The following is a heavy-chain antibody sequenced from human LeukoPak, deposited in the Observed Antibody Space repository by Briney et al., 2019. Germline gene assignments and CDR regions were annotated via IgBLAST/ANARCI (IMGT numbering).Heavy chain of an antibody. CDR2: IKEDGSEK. V-gene: IGHV3-7*01. Sequence: PGGSLRLSCAASKFTFSSYWMTWVRQAPGKGLEWVANIKEDGSEKYYVDSVKGRFTISRDNAKNSLFLQMNSLRVEDTAVYYCARGGYTSSWYTSRDYWGQGTLVTVSS. CDR1: KFTFSSYW. CDR3: ARGGYTSSWYTSRDY. D-gene: IGHD6-13*01. J-gene: IGHJ4*02.